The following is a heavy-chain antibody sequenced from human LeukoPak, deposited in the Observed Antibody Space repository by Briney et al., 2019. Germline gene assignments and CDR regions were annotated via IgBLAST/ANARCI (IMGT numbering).Heavy chain of an antibody. J-gene: IGHJ5*01. CDR3: AQTGRNNYFDS. V-gene: IGHV3-11*01. CDR2: ISSSGHTI. Sequence: GGSLRLSCAASGFTFSDSYMSWIRQAPGEGLDWLACISSSGHTIYYAESVRGRFTISRDNAKNSLYLQLNSLRPEDTAVYYCAQTGRNNYFDSWGQGTLVTVSS. CDR1: GFTFSDSY.